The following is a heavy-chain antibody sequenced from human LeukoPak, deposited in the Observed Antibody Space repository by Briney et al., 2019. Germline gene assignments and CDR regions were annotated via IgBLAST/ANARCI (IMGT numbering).Heavy chain of an antibody. Sequence: SETLSLTCTVSGGSISSSSYYWGWIRQPPGKGLEWIGSIYYSGSTYYNPSLKSRVTISVDTSKNQVSLRLSSVTAADTAVYYCASGHYDSSGYYYPFDYWGQGTLVTVSS. CDR1: GGSISSSSYY. CDR2: IYYSGST. CDR3: ASGHYDSSGYYYPFDY. D-gene: IGHD3-22*01. J-gene: IGHJ4*02. V-gene: IGHV4-39*01.